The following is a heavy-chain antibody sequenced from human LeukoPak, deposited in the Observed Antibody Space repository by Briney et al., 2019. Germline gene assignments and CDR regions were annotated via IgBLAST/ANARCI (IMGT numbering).Heavy chain of an antibody. CDR2: ISGSGGST. J-gene: IGHJ6*04. D-gene: IGHD2-15*01. Sequence: TGGSLRLSCAASGFTFSSYAMSWVRQAPGKGLEWVSAISGSGGSTYYADSVKGRFTISRDNSKNTLYLQVNSLRAEDTAVYYCARDFGLRCSGGTCYSVYYYGMDVWGKGTTVTVSS. CDR3: ARDFGLRCSGGTCYSVYYYGMDV. CDR1: GFTFSSYA. V-gene: IGHV3-23*01.